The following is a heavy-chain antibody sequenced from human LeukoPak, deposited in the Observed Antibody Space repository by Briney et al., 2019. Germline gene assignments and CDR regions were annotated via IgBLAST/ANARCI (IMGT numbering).Heavy chain of an antibody. CDR3: ARDAITIFGVERAFDI. V-gene: IGHV4-4*07. CDR1: GGSISSYY. D-gene: IGHD3-3*01. Sequence: SETLSLTCTVSGGSISSYYWSWIRQPAGKGLEWIGRIYASGSTNYTPSLKSRVITAVDTSKKQFSLKLSSVTAAGTAVYYCARDAITIFGVERAFDIWGQGTMVTVSS. J-gene: IGHJ3*02. CDR2: IYASGST.